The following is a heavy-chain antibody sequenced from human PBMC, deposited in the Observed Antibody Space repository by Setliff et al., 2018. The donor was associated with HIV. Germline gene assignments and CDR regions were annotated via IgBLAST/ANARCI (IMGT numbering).Heavy chain of an antibody. CDR3: ARGVARQVVIDRWFDP. J-gene: IGHJ5*02. D-gene: IGHD2-21*01. Sequence: SETLSLTCAVFGGSFSDFYWSWIRQPPGKGLEWIGGIRYSGSTVYNPSLKSRVTMSVDASKNLVSLNLNSVTAADTAIYYCARGVARQVVIDRWFDPWGQGTPVTVSS. CDR2: IRYSGST. V-gene: IGHV4-34*01. CDR1: GGSFSDFY.